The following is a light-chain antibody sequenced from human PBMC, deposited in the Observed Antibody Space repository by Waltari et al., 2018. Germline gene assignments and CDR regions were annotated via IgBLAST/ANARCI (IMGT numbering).Light chain of an antibody. Sequence: DIQMTQSPSSLSASVGDRVTITCQASQDIRNSINWYQQKPGKAPKLLIYDALDLETRVPSRFSGSGSGSDFTFTINSLQPEDAATYFCQQYDNLPRTFGHGTKVEIK. CDR3: QQYDNLPRT. V-gene: IGKV1-33*01. CDR2: DAL. J-gene: IGKJ1*01. CDR1: QDIRNS.